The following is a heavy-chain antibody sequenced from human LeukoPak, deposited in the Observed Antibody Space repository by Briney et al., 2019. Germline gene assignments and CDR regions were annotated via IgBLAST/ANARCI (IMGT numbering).Heavy chain of an antibody. V-gene: IGHV4-61*02. D-gene: IGHD6-6*01. CDR3: ARQQLVRHDAFDI. CDR2: IYTSGST. J-gene: IGHJ3*02. Sequence: SQTLSLTCTVSGGSINSGSYYWSWIRQPAGKGLEWIGRIYTSGSTNYNPSLKSRVTISVDTSKNQFSLKLSSVTAADTAVYYCARQQLVRHDAFDIWGQGTMVTVSS. CDR1: GGSINSGSYY.